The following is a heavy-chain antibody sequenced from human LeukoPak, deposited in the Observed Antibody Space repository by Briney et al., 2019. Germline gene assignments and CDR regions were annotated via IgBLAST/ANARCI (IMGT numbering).Heavy chain of an antibody. CDR2: INPNSGGT. V-gene: IGHV1-2*02. CDR3: ARPSHYYDSSGYFDY. CDR1: GYTFTGYY. J-gene: IGHJ4*02. D-gene: IGHD3-22*01. Sequence: SVKVSCKASGYTFTGYYMHWVRQAPGQGLGWMGWINPNSGGTNYAQKFQGRVTMTRDTSISTAYMELSRLRSDDTAVYYCARPSHYYDSSGYFDYWGQGTLVTVSS.